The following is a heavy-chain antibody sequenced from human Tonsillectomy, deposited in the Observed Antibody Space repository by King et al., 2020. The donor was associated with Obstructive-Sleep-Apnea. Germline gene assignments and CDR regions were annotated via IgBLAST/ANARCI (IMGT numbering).Heavy chain of an antibody. D-gene: IGHD4-17*01. J-gene: IGHJ4*02. CDR2: LYYSGST. CDR1: GVSISNYY. V-gene: IGHV4-59*01. CDR3: ARDLGGDYYFDY. Sequence: QVQLQESGPGLVKPSETLSLTCSVSGVSISNYYWSWIRQPPGKGLEWIGYLYYSGSTKYNPSLKPRVTISVDTPKNQFSLTLSSVTAADTAVYYCARDLGGDYYFDYWGQGTLVTVSS.